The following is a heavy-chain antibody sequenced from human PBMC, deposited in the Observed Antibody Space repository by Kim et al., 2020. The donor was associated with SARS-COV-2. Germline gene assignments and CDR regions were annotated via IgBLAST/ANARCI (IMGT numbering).Heavy chain of an antibody. J-gene: IGHJ3*02. CDR1: GDSVSSNSAA. V-gene: IGHV6-1*01. CDR2: TYYRSKWYN. CDR3: ARSGSGSYRGSGDFDT. Sequence: SQTLSLTCAISGDSVSSNSAAWNWIRQSPSRGLEWLGRTYYRSKWYNDYAVSVKSRITINPDTSKNQFSLQLKSVTPEDTAVYYCARSGSGSYRGSGDFDTWGQGTMVTVSS. D-gene: IGHD1-26*01.